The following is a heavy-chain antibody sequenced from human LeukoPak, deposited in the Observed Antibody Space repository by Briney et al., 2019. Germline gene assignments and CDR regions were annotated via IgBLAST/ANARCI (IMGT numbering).Heavy chain of an antibody. CDR1: GFTLSSYA. CDR3: ARNYDFWSGYYYYYYMDV. D-gene: IGHD3-3*01. J-gene: IGHJ6*03. Sequence: PGGSLRLSCAASGFTLSSYAMSWVRQGPGKGLEWVSAIGTAGDTYYPGSVKGRFTISRDNAKNSLYLQMNSLRAEDTAVYYCARNYDFWSGYYYYYYMDVWGKGTTVTVSS. CDR2: IGTAGDT. V-gene: IGHV3-13*01.